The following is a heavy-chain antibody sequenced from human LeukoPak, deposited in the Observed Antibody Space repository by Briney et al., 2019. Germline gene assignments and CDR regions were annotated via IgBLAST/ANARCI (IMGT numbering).Heavy chain of an antibody. CDR1: GGSISSSSYY. Sequence: SETLSLTCTVSGGSISSSSYYWGWIRQPPGKGLEWIGSIYYSGSTYYNPSLKSRVTISVDTSKNQFSLKLSSVTAADTAVYYCARGGPSYTRSRSRFDYWGQGTLVTVSS. CDR3: ARGGPSYTRSRSRFDY. D-gene: IGHD1-14*01. V-gene: IGHV4-39*07. CDR2: IYYSGST. J-gene: IGHJ4*02.